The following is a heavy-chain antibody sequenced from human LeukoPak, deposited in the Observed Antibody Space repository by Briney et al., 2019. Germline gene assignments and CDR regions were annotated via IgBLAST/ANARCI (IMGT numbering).Heavy chain of an antibody. CDR3: ARGGVVPAARNWFDP. CDR2: IIPIFGTA. CDR1: GGTFSSYA. J-gene: IGHJ5*02. Sequence: ASVKVSCKASGGTFSSYAISWVRQAPGHGLEWMGGIIPIFGTANYAQKFQGRVTITADKSTSTAYMELSSLRSEDTAVYYCARGGVVPAARNWFDPWGQGTLVTVSS. V-gene: IGHV1-69*06. D-gene: IGHD2-2*01.